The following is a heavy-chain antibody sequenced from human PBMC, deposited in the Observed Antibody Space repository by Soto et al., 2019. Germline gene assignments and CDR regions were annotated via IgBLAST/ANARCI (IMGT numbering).Heavy chain of an antibody. CDR3: AHLYFYDSSGYYYTYHYGMDV. Sequence: QITLKESGPTLVKPTQTLTLTCTFSGFLLRTRGVGVGWIRQPPGKALEWLAVVYWNDDKRYSPSLETRLTITKDTSKNQVVLTMTNMDPVDTATYYCAHLYFYDSSGYYYTYHYGMDVWGQGTTVTVSS. D-gene: IGHD3-22*01. CDR1: GFLLRTRGVG. CDR2: VYWNDDK. V-gene: IGHV2-5*01. J-gene: IGHJ6*02.